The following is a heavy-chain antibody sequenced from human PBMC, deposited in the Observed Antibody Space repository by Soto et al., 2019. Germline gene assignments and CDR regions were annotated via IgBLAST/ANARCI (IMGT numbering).Heavy chain of an antibody. J-gene: IGHJ3*02. D-gene: IGHD3-22*01. CDR3: ARAPKYYYDSSGYYAAFDI. Sequence: PSETLSLTCSVSGGSISSGYYYWSWIRQPPGKGLEWIGNIYYSGNTYYNPSLKSRLIISIDTSKNQFSLKVGSVTAADTAVYYCARAPKYYYDSSGYYAAFDIWGQGTMVTVSS. CDR1: GGSISSGYYY. CDR2: IYYSGNT. V-gene: IGHV4-30-4*01.